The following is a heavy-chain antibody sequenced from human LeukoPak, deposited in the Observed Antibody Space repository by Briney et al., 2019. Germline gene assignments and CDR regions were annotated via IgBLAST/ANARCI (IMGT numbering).Heavy chain of an antibody. V-gene: IGHV4-30-2*01. J-gene: IGHJ5*02. D-gene: IGHD4-23*01. CDR2: IYHSGST. CDR3: ATSTVVTRRFDP. Sequence: SETLSLTCTVSGGSISSGSYYWSWIRQPPGKGLVWIGFIYHSGSTYYNPSLKSRVTTSIDRSKSQFSLKLSSVTAADTAVYYCATSTVVTRRFDPWGQGTLVTVSS. CDR1: GGSISSGSYY.